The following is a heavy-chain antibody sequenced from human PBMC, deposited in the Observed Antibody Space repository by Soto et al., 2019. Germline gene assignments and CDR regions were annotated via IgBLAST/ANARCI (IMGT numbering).Heavy chain of an antibody. D-gene: IGHD2-2*01. V-gene: IGHV1-69*08. CDR3: ARDRCSSTSCASGYWYFDL. J-gene: IGHJ2*01. CDR2: IIPALGLP. Sequence: QVQLVQSGAEVKKPGSSVKVSCKASGGTFSSYTISWVRQAPGQGLEWMGRIIPALGLPNYAQKFQGRVTITADKSTSTAYMELSGLRSEDTAMYYCARDRCSSTSCASGYWYFDLWGRGTLVTVSS. CDR1: GGTFSSYT.